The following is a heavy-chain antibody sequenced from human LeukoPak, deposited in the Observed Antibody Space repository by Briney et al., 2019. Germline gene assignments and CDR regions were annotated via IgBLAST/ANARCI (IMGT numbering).Heavy chain of an antibody. V-gene: IGHV1-2*02. D-gene: IGHD3-10*01. J-gene: IGHJ4*02. Sequence: RASVKVSCRASGYTFTGYYMHWVRQAPGQGLEWMGWINPNSGGTNYAQKFQGRVTMTRDTSISTAYMELSRLGSDDRAVYYCARDGGFSHYFDYWGQGTLVTVSS. CDR3: ARDGGFSHYFDY. CDR2: INPNSGGT. CDR1: GYTFTGYY.